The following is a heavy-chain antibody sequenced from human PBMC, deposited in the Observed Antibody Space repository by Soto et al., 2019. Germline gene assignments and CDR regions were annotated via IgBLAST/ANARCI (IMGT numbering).Heavy chain of an antibody. D-gene: IGHD6-13*01. J-gene: IGHJ3*02. Sequence: SETLSLTCTVSGGSISSYYWSWIRQPPGKGLEWIGYIYYSGSTNYNPSLKSRVTISVDTSKNQFSLKLSSVTAADTAVYYCARDLYSSSSDAFDIWGQGTMDTVSS. CDR2: IYYSGST. CDR3: ARDLYSSSSDAFDI. CDR1: GGSISSYY. V-gene: IGHV4-59*01.